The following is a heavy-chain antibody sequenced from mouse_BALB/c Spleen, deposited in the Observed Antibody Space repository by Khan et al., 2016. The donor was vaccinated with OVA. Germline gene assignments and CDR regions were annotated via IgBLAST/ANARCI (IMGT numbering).Heavy chain of an antibody. V-gene: IGHV5-4*02. CDR2: ISDGGSYT. CDR3: ARGYYGDPFAY. J-gene: IGHJ3*01. D-gene: IGHD2-13*01. CDR1: GFTFSDYY. Sequence: EVELVESGGGLVKPGGSLKLSCAASGFTFSDYYMYWVRQTPEKRLEWVATISDGGSYTYYPDSVKGRFTISRDDAKNNPYLQMSSLKSEDTAMYYCARGYYGDPFAYWGQGTLTTVSA.